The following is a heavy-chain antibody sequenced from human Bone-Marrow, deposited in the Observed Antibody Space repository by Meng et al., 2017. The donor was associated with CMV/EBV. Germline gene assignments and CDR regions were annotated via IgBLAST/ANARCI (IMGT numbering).Heavy chain of an antibody. J-gene: IGHJ4*02. CDR1: GGSISSSSYY. CDR3: ARDIVGDLDYGSGNYYFDY. V-gene: IGHV4-39*07. D-gene: IGHD3-10*01. Sequence: SETLSLTCTVSGGSISSSSYYWGWIRQPPGKGLEWIGSIYYSGSTYYNPSLKSRVTISVDMSKNQFSLKLSSVTAADTAVYYCARDIVGDLDYGSGNYYFDYWGQGTLVTVSS. CDR2: IYYSGST.